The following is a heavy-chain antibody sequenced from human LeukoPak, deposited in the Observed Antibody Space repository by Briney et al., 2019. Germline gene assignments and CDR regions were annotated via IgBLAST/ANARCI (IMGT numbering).Heavy chain of an antibody. CDR3: VREGGAFVLFGF. Sequence: SQTLSLTCAISGDSVSSSVSAWNWVRQSPSRGLEWLGRTFYRSQWLYDYAESVKSRITINPDTSTNQFSLHLSSVTPEDTAVYYCVREGGAFVLFGFWSQGTLVTVSS. V-gene: IGHV6-1*01. CDR2: TFYRSQWLY. J-gene: IGHJ4*02. CDR1: GDSVSSSVSA. D-gene: IGHD6-6*01.